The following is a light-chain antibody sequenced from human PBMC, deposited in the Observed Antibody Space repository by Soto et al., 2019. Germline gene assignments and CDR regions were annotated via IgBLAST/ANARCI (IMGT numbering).Light chain of an antibody. CDR1: QSVSSSY. CDR2: GAS. J-gene: IGKJ4*01. Sequence: EIVLTQSPDTLSLSPGERATLSCRASQSVSSSYLAWYQQKPGRAPGLLIYGASNRATGIPDRFSGSGSGTDFTLTISSLEREDFAVYYCQQYGSSPLTFGGGTKVEIK. V-gene: IGKV3-20*01. CDR3: QQYGSSPLT.